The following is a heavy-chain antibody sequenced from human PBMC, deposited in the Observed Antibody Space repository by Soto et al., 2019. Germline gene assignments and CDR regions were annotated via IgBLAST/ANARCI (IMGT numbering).Heavy chain of an antibody. CDR3: ARLQSPAAGP. CDR1: GFTFSSYW. V-gene: IGHV3-74*01. Sequence: GGSLRLSCAASGFTFSSYWMHWVRQAPGKGLVWVSRINSDGSSTDYTDSVKGRFIISRDNAKNTLYLQMNSLRAEDTAVYYSARLQSPAAGPWGQGTLVTVSS. D-gene: IGHD2-2*01. CDR2: INSDGSST. J-gene: IGHJ5*02.